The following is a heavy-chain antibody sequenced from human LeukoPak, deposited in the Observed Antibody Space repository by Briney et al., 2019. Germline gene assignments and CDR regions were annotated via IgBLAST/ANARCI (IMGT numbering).Heavy chain of an antibody. CDR3: GRPTKFWLIRGDGVDV. Sequence: GGSLRLSCAASGFTFTTYAMTWVRQAPGKGLEWVSSIGAGDVATFYSDSVKGRFTISRDNSMNTLYLQMNSLRADDTAVYYCGRPTKFWLIRGDGVDVWGQGTTVTVSS. J-gene: IGHJ6*02. D-gene: IGHD3-10*01. V-gene: IGHV3-23*01. CDR1: GFTFTTYA. CDR2: IGAGDVAT.